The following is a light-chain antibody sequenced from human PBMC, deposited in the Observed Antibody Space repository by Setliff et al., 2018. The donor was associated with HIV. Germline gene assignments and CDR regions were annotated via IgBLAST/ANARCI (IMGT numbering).Light chain of an antibody. CDR2: EVT. CDR1: SSDVGTYNL. J-gene: IGLJ1*01. V-gene: IGLV2-23*02. CDR3: CSYAGSSTCV. Sequence: QSVLTQPASVSGSPGQSIIISCTGTSSDVGTYNLVSWYQQHPGKAPKLIMSEVTKRPSGVSNRFSGSKSGNTASLTISGLQAEDEADYYCCSYAGSSTCVFGTGTKVTVL.